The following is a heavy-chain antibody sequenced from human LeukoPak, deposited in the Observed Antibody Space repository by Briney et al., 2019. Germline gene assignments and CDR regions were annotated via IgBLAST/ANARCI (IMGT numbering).Heavy chain of an antibody. D-gene: IGHD6-19*01. Sequence: KASETLSLTCTVSGGSISSYYWSWIRQPPGKGLEWIGYIYYSGSTNYNPSLKSRVTISVDTSKNQFSLKLNSVTAADTAVYYCARLDYNSGWYEFDYWGQGTLVTVSS. CDR2: IYYSGST. J-gene: IGHJ4*02. CDR1: GGSISSYY. CDR3: ARLDYNSGWYEFDY. V-gene: IGHV4-59*01.